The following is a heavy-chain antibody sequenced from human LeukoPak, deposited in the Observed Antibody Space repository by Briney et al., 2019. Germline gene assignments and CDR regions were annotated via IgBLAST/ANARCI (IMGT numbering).Heavy chain of an antibody. CDR1: GFTFSSYA. V-gene: IGHV3-23*01. D-gene: IGHD3-3*01. Sequence: HPGGSLRLSCAASGFTFSSYAMSWVRQAPGKGLEWVSAISGSGGSTYYADSVKGRFTISRDNSKNTLYLQMNSLRAEDTAVYYCAKDTRPYDFWSGYYSQPLYYFDYWGQGTLVTVSS. J-gene: IGHJ4*02. CDR2: ISGSGGST. CDR3: AKDTRPYDFWSGYYSQPLYYFDY.